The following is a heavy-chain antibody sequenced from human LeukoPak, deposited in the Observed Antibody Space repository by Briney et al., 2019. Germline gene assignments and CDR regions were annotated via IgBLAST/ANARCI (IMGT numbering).Heavy chain of an antibody. CDR2: ISYDGSNK. V-gene: IGHV3-30*04. CDR3: ASYTVTPGIP. D-gene: IGHD4-17*01. Sequence: GGSLRLSCAASGFTFSSYAMHWVRQAPGKGLEWVAVISYDGSNKYYADSVKGRFTISRDNSKNTLYLQMNSLRAEDTAVYYCASYTVTPGIPWGQGTLVTVSS. CDR1: GFTFSSYA. J-gene: IGHJ4*02.